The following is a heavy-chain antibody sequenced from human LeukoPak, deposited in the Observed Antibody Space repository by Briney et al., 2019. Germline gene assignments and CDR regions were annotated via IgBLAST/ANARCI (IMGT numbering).Heavy chain of an antibody. V-gene: IGHV4-59*01. J-gene: IGHJ4*02. CDR1: GGSISSYY. D-gene: IGHD7-27*01. CDR2: IYYSGST. Sequence: SQTLSLTCTVSGGSISSYYCSWIRQPPRKGLEWIGYIYYSGSTNYNPSLKGRVTISVDTSKNQFSLKLSSVTAADTAVYYCARSTRNDWGLREDYWGQGTLVTVSS. CDR3: ARSTRNDWGLREDY.